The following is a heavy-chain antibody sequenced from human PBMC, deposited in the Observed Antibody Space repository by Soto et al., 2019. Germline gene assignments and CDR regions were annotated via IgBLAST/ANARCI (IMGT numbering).Heavy chain of an antibody. CDR2: LNPNSGDT. CDR3: ATSGGGWYLY. Sequence: QVQLVQSGAEVKKPGASVKVSCKASGYTFSSYDINWVRQATGQGLEWMGWLNPNSGDTGYAQKFQGRVTLTRNTSINTAYIDLSSLTSADTAVYYCATSGGGWYLYWGQGTLFTVSS. D-gene: IGHD6-19*01. V-gene: IGHV1-8*01. J-gene: IGHJ4*02. CDR1: GYTFSSYD.